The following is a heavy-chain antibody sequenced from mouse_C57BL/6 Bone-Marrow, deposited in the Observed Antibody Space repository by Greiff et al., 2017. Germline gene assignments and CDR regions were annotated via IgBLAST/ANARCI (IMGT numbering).Heavy chain of an antibody. V-gene: IGHV1-82*01. CDR1: GYSFSSFW. CDR2: IYPGDGDT. CDR3: ARSMITTVVATEAMDY. J-gene: IGHJ4*01. D-gene: IGHD1-1*01. Sequence: VQVVESGPELVKPGASVKISCKASGYSFSSFWMNWVKQRPGKGLEWIGRIYPGDGDTNYNGKFKGKATLTADKSSSTAYMQLSSLTSEDSAVYFCARSMITTVVATEAMDYWGQGTSVTVSS.